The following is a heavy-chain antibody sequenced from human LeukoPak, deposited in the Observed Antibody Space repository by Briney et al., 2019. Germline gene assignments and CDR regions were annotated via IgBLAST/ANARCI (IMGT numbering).Heavy chain of an antibody. CDR3: ARETEMASSNWFDP. Sequence: SETLSLTCAVYGASFSGYYWSWIRQPPGKGLEWIGYIYYSGSTNYNPSLKSRVTISVDTSKNQFSLKLSSVTAADTAVYYCARETEMASSNWFDPWGQGTLVTVSS. CDR2: IYYSGST. J-gene: IGHJ5*02. CDR1: GASFSGYY. V-gene: IGHV4-34*01. D-gene: IGHD5-24*01.